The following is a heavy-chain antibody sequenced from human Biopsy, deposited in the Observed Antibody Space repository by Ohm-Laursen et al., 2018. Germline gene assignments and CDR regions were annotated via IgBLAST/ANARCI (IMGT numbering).Heavy chain of an antibody. V-gene: IGHV4-34*01. Sequence: GTLSLTWAVFGGSFSGYYWSWIRQPPGKGLEWIGEINHSGSTNNNPSLKSRVTISVDTSKNQFSLKVSSATAADTAVYYCARGRGYCGGDCYPTYYYNYGMDVWGQGTTVTVSS. D-gene: IGHD2-21*02. CDR1: GGSFSGYY. CDR3: ARGRGYCGGDCYPTYYYNYGMDV. J-gene: IGHJ6*02. CDR2: INHSGST.